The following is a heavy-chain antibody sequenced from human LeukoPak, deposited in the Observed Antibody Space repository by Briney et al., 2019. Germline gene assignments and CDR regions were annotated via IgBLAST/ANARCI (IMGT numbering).Heavy chain of an antibody. D-gene: IGHD4-23*01. CDR1: GFTFSSYW. CDR3: AKSPAVDAAFDI. J-gene: IGHJ3*02. CDR2: ISGSGGST. Sequence: PGGSLRLSCAASGFTFSSYWMHWVRQAPGKGLEWVSAISGSGGSTYYADSVKGRFTISRDNSKNTLYLQMNSLRAEDTAVYYCAKSPAVDAAFDIWGQGTMVTVSS. V-gene: IGHV3-23*01.